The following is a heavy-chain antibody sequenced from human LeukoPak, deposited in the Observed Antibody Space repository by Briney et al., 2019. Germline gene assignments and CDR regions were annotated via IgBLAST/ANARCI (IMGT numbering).Heavy chain of an antibody. CDR3: ARGDYYTPFDY. D-gene: IGHD1-26*01. Sequence: PSETLSLTCTVSGGSISSYYWSWIRQPPGKGLEWIGYIYYSGSTNYNPSLKSRVTISVDTSKNQFSLKLSSVTAADTAVYYCARGDYYTPFDYWGQGTLVTVSS. CDR2: IYYSGST. J-gene: IGHJ4*02. CDR1: GGSISSYY. V-gene: IGHV4-59*01.